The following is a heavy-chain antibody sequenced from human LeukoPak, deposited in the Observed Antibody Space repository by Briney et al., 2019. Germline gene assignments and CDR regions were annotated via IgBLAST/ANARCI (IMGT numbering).Heavy chain of an antibody. Sequence: PSETLSLTCGVSGASITSEKWWSWVRQPPGKGLEWIGEINHSGSTNYNPSLKSRVTISVDTSKNQFSLKLSSVTAADTAVYYCARARRHWFDPWGQGTLVTVSS. CDR1: GASITSEKW. V-gene: IGHV4-4*02. CDR2: INHSGST. CDR3: ARARRHWFDP. J-gene: IGHJ5*02.